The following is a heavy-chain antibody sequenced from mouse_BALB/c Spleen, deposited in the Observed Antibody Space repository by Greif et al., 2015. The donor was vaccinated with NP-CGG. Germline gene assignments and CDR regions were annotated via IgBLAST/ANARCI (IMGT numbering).Heavy chain of an antibody. J-gene: IGHJ2*01. D-gene: IGHD1-1*01. V-gene: IGHV3-8*02. CDR1: GDSITSGY. CDR2: ISYSGST. Sequence: EVNLVESGPSLVKPSQTLSLTCSVTGDSITSGYWNWIRKFPGNKLEYMGYISYSGSTYYNPSLKSRISITRDTSKNXYYLQLNSVTTEDTATYYCARYYYGSSYYFDYWGQGTTLTVSS. CDR3: ARYYYGSSYYFDY.